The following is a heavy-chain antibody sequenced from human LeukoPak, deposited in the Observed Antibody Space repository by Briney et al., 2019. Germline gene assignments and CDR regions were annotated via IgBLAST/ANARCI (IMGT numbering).Heavy chain of an antibody. CDR3: ARDGRVTVGATRYGY. V-gene: IGHV3-53*01. CDR2: LYSGGSA. CDR1: GFTVSRNY. J-gene: IGHJ4*02. D-gene: IGHD1-26*01. Sequence: GGSLTLSCAASGFTVSRNYMNWVRQAPGKGLEWIEVLYSGGSAYYADSVKGRFTISRDNSKNTLYLQIYSLRAEDTAVYYCARDGRVTVGATRYGYWGQGTLVTVSS.